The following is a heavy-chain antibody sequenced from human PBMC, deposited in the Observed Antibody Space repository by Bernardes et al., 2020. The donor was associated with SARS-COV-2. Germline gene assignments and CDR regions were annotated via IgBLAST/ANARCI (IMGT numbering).Heavy chain of an antibody. Sequence: GWSLRLSCAASGFTFSSYIMNWVRQAPGKGLEWVSSISSSNKYMYYADSVRGRFTISRDNAKTSLYLQMNSLRAEDTAVYYCAREGDSSSWYRRYFDYWGQGTLVTVSS. CDR1: GFTFSSYI. D-gene: IGHD6-13*01. CDR2: ISSSNKYM. V-gene: IGHV3-21*01. J-gene: IGHJ4*02. CDR3: AREGDSSSWYRRYFDY.